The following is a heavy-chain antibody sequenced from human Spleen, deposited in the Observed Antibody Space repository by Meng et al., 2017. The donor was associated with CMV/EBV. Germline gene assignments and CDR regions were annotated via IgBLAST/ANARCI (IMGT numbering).Heavy chain of an antibody. Sequence: AASGFTFTNYAMTWVRQAPGKGLEWVSAIGGSGTTTYYTESVRGRFTISRDNSKNTLYLHMDSLRADDTAVYYCVKDKTGAGPRGFDSWGQGTLVTVSS. V-gene: IGHV3-23*01. J-gene: IGHJ4*02. D-gene: IGHD3-10*01. CDR3: VKDKTGAGPRGFDS. CDR2: IGGSGTTT. CDR1: GFTFTNYA.